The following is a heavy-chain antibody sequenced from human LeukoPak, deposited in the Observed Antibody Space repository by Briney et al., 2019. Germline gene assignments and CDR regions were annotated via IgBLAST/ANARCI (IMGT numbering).Heavy chain of an antibody. CDR2: MYTSGST. D-gene: IGHD6-13*01. CDR3: ARRQQQLPNYYYSYMDV. V-gene: IGHV4-4*07. J-gene: IGHJ6*03. Sequence: SETLSLTCTVSGGSISSYYWSWIRQPAGKGLEWIGRMYTSGSTNYNPSLKSRVTMSVDTSKNQFSLKLSSVTAADTAAYYCARRQQQLPNYYYSYMDVWGKGTTVTVS. CDR1: GGSISSYY.